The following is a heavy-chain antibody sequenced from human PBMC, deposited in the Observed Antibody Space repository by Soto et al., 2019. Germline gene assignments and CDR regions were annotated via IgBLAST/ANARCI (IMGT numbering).Heavy chain of an antibody. D-gene: IGHD6-13*01. CDR2: INAGNGNT. Sequence: QVQLVQSGAEVKKPGASVKVSCKASGYTFTSYAMHWVRQAPGQRLEWMGWINAGNGNTKYSQKFQGRVTITRDTSASTAYMELSSLRSEDTAVYYCAMTRGHGAAAGSFDPWGQGTLVTGSS. CDR3: AMTRGHGAAAGSFDP. J-gene: IGHJ5*02. CDR1: GYTFTSYA. V-gene: IGHV1-3*01.